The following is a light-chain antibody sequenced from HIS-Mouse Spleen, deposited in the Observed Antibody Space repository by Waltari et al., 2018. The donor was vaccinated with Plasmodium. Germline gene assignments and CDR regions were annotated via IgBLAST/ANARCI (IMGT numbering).Light chain of an antibody. CDR2: EGS. V-gene: IGLV2-23*03. J-gene: IGLJ2*01. CDR3: CSYAGSSTFVV. Sequence: QSALTQPASVSGSPGPSITLSCTGTSSDVGHYNLVSLYQQHPGKAPKLMLYEGSKRPSGVSNRFSGSKSGNTASLTISGLQAEDEADYYCCSYAGSSTFVVFGGGTKLTVL. CDR1: SSDVGHYNL.